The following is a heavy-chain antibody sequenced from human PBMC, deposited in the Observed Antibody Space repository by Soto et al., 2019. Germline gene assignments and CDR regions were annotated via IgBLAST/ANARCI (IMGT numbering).Heavy chain of an antibody. V-gene: IGHV3-30-3*01. D-gene: IGHD3-10*01. J-gene: IGHJ4*02. CDR1: GFTFSSYA. CDR3: ASGDYYGSGSPLPPYFDY. CDR2: ISYDGSNK. Sequence: GGSLRLSCAASGFTFSSYAMHWVRQAPGKGLEWVAVISYDGSNKYYADSVKGRFTISRDNSKNTLYLQMNSLRAEDTAVYYCASGDYYGSGSPLPPYFDYWGQGTLVTVSS.